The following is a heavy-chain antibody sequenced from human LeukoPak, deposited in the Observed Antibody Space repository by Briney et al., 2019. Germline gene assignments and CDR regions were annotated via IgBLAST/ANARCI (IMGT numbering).Heavy chain of an antibody. V-gene: IGHV4-34*01. CDR3: ARGGWFGELYDWFDP. J-gene: IGHJ5*02. CDR2: INHSGST. D-gene: IGHD3-10*01. Sequence: PSETLSLTCAVYGGSFSGYYWSWIRQPPGKGLEWIGEINHSGSTNYNPSLKSRVTISVDTSKNQFSLKLSSVTAADTAVYYCARGGWFGELYDWFDPWGQGTLVTVSS. CDR1: GGSFSGYY.